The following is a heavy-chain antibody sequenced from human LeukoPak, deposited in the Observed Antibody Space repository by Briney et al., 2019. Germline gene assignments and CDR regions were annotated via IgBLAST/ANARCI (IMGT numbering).Heavy chain of an antibody. Sequence: GGSLRLSCAASGFTFSSYGMHWVRQAPGKGLEWVAFIRYDGSNKYYADSVKGRFTISRDNSKNTLYLQTNSLRAEDTAVYYCASHYLKVGATGVFDYWGQGTLVTVSS. CDR3: ASHYLKVGATGVFDY. CDR2: IRYDGSNK. CDR1: GFTFSSYG. D-gene: IGHD1-26*01. J-gene: IGHJ4*02. V-gene: IGHV3-30*02.